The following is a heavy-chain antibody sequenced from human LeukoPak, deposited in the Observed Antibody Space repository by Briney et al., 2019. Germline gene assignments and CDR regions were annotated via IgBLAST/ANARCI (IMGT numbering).Heavy chain of an antibody. CDR3: ARLRSQTYYFDY. J-gene: IGHJ4*02. V-gene: IGHV4-59*01. CDR1: GGSISNYY. CDR2: VFYTGIT. D-gene: IGHD3-16*02. Sequence: SETLSLTCSVSGGSISNYYLNWIRQTPGKGLEWIGYVFYTGITDYNPSLKSRVSISVDTPKNQFSLMLTSVTAADTAVYYCARLRSQTYYFDYWGQGTLVTVSS.